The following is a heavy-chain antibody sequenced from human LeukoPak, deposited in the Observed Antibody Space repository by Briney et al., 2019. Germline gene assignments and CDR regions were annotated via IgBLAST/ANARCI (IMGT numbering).Heavy chain of an antibody. CDR3: AGFFYDNSHDAFDL. Sequence: ASVKVSCKASGGSFTFTSHATTWVRQAPGQGLEWMAGIIPIYGSPSYAQRFQGRVTITSDESARTVYMELSSLRSEDTAVYYCAGFFYDNSHDAFDLWGQGTMVTVSS. D-gene: IGHD3-22*01. CDR1: GGSFTFTSHA. V-gene: IGHV1-69*13. J-gene: IGHJ3*01. CDR2: IIPIYGSP.